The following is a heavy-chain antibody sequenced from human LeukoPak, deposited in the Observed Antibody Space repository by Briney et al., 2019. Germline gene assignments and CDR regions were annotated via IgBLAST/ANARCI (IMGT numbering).Heavy chain of an antibody. CDR2: ISAYNGNT. CDR1: GYTFTSYG. D-gene: IGHD3-22*01. V-gene: IGHV1-18*01. CDR3: ARYDSSGLYFDY. J-gene: IGHJ4*02. Sequence: GASVKVSCKASGYTFTSYGISWVRQAPGQGLEWMGWISAYNGNTNYAQKFQGRVTMTRDMSTSTVYMELSSLRSEDTAVYYCARYDSSGLYFDYWGQGTLVTVSS.